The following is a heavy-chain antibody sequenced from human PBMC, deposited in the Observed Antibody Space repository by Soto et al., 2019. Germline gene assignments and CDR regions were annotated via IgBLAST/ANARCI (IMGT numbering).Heavy chain of an antibody. Sequence: GGSLRLSCAASGFTFSNAWMSWVRQAPVKGLEWVGRIKSKTDGGTTDYAAPVKGRFTISRDDSKNTLYLQMNSLKTEDTAVYYCTTDVSSGYHYYYYYGMDVWGQGTTVTVSS. D-gene: IGHD3-22*01. CDR3: TTDVSSGYHYYYYYGMDV. CDR1: GFTFSNAW. CDR2: IKSKTDGGTT. V-gene: IGHV3-15*01. J-gene: IGHJ6*02.